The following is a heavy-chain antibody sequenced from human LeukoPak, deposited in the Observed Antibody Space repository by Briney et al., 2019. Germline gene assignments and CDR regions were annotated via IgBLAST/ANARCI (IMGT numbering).Heavy chain of an antibody. CDR3: ARVDSD. D-gene: IGHD4-11*01. V-gene: IGHV1-2*02. CDR2: INPNSGGT. CDR1: GYTFTGYY. Sequence: ASVKVSCKASGYTFTGYYMHWVRQAPGQGLEWMGWINPNSGGTNYAQKFQGRVTITADESTSTAYMELSSLRSEDTAVYYCARVDSDWGQGTLVTVSS. J-gene: IGHJ4*02.